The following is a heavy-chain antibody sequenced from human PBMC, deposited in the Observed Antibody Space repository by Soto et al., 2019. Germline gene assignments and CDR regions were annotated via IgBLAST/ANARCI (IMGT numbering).Heavy chain of an antibody. D-gene: IGHD1-26*01. Sequence: GGSLRLSCATSGFTFSNAWMTWVRQAPGKGLEWVGRIKTIFDGGTTDYAAPVKGRFNISRDDSKNTLYLEMNSLKTEDTGVYYYTKGPGIVVGETIGALDMWGQGTMVTVSS. CDR3: TKGPGIVVGETIGALDM. CDR1: GFTFSNAW. CDR2: IKTIFDGGTT. V-gene: IGHV3-15*01. J-gene: IGHJ3*02.